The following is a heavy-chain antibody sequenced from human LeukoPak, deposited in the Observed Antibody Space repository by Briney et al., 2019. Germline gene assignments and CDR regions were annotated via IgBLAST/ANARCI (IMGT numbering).Heavy chain of an antibody. V-gene: IGHV1-8*02. D-gene: IGHD3-22*01. CDR2: MNPNSGNT. CDR1: GYTFTSYY. CDR3: ARGFQGSSGPWDYGMDV. J-gene: IGHJ6*02. Sequence: VASVKVSCKASGYTFTSYYMHWVRQATGQGLEWMGWMNPNSGNTGYAQKFQGRVTMTRNTSISTAYMELSSLRSEDAAVYYCARGFQGSSGPWDYGMDVWGQGTTVTVSS.